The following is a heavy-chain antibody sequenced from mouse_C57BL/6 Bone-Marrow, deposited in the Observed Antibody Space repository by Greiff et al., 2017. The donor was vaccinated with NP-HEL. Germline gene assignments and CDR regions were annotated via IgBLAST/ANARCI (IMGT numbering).Heavy chain of an antibody. J-gene: IGHJ3*01. CDR2: INPNNGGT. Sequence: EVQLQQSGPELVKPGASVKISCKASGYTFTDYYMNWVKQSHGKSLEWIGDINPNNGGTSYNQKFKGKAKLTVDKSSSTAYMELRSLTSEDSAVYYCARSQPFYYGSSYGFAYWGQGTLVTVSA. V-gene: IGHV1-26*01. CDR3: ARSQPFYYGSSYGFAY. D-gene: IGHD1-1*01. CDR1: GYTFTDYY.